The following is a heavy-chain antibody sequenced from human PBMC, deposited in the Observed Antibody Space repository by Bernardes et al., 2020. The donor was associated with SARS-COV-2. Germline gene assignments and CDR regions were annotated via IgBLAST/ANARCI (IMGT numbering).Heavy chain of an antibody. Sequence: GGSLRLSCAASGLILSRYAMTWVRQAPGKGLEWVAGISYSGTNYSDSVQGRFTISRDDSLNTLYLQMNSLRGEDTAVYFCAKENNFRAFEIWGQGTMVTVSS. CDR3: AKENNFRAFEI. D-gene: IGHD3-3*01. CDR1: GLILSRYA. J-gene: IGHJ3*02. CDR2: ISYSGT. V-gene: IGHV3-23*01.